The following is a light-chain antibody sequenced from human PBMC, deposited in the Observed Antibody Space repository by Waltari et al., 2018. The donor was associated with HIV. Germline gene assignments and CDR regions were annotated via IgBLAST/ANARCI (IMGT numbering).Light chain of an antibody. J-gene: IGLJ3*02. CDR3: GVWDSTLKQWL. Sequence: QSVLTQPPSASGTPGQTVTISCSGSTSNVETQWVYWYQQLPGTAPKLLIYRTYQRPSGVPDRFSSSKSGASASLIISGLRSEDESDYSCGVWDSTLKQWLFGGGTKLTVL. V-gene: IGLV1-47*01. CDR2: RTY. CDR1: TSNVETQW.